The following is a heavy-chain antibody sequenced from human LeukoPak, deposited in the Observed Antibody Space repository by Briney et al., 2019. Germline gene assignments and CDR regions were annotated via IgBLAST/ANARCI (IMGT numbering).Heavy chain of an antibody. CDR3: ARLGYCSSRSCYYGMDV. Sequence: GESLKISCKGSGYSFTTHWIGWVRQMPGKGLEWMAIIYPGDSDTRYSPSFQGQVTISADKSTSTAYLQWSSLKASDTAMCYCARLGYCSSRSCYYGMDVWGQGTTVTVSS. D-gene: IGHD2-2*01. CDR1: GYSFTTHW. J-gene: IGHJ6*02. V-gene: IGHV5-51*01. CDR2: IYPGDSDT.